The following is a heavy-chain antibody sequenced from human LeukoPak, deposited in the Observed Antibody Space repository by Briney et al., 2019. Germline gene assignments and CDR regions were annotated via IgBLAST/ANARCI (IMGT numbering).Heavy chain of an antibody. CDR2: IYYIGST. V-gene: IGHV4-59*01. CDR3: ARGADYGGSSGFDY. Sequence: SETLSLTCTVSGGSISSYYWSWIRQPPGKGLEWIAYIYYIGSTNYNPSLKSRVTISVDTSKNQFSLKLSSVTAADTAVYYCARGADYGGSSGFDYWGQGTLVTVSS. D-gene: IGHD4-23*01. J-gene: IGHJ4*02. CDR1: GGSISSYY.